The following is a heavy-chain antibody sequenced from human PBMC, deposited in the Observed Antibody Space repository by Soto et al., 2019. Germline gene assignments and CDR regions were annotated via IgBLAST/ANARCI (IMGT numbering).Heavy chain of an antibody. V-gene: IGHV1-46*03. D-gene: IGHD3-10*01. CDR1: GYTFTSYY. Sequence: ASVKVSCKASGYTFTSYYMHWVRQAPGQGLEWMGIINPSGGSTSYAQKFQGRVTMTRDTSTSTVYMELSSLRSEDTAVYYCSRYLFFMGSGPTVYYYYGMDVWGQGTTVTVSS. J-gene: IGHJ6*02. CDR3: SRYLFFMGSGPTVYYYYGMDV. CDR2: INPSGGST.